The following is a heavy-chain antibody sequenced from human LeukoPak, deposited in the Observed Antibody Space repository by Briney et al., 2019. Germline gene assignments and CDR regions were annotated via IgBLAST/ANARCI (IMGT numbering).Heavy chain of an antibody. CDR3: ARPYSTSWSSGWYFDL. J-gene: IGHJ2*01. CDR1: GFTFSSYS. D-gene: IGHD2-2*01. CDR2: ISYDGSNQ. Sequence: GKSLRLSCAASGFTFSSYSMHWVRQAPGKGLEWLAIISYDGSNQYYGDSVKGRFTISRDKSKNTLYLQMSSLRPEDTAVYYCARPYSTSWSSGWYFDLWGRGTLVSVSS. V-gene: IGHV3-30-3*01.